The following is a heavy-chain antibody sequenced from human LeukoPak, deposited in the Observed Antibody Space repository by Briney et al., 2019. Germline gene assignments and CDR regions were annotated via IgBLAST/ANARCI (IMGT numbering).Heavy chain of an antibody. CDR1: GYTFSSYG. D-gene: IGHD2-21*01. V-gene: IGHV1-18*01. Sequence: ASVKVSCKASGYTFSSYGISWLRQAPGQGLEWMGWISAYNCDTNYAQKFQGRVTMTADTSTSTLYMEVRSLRSDDTAVYYCARDHGHKSVDYWGQGTLVIVSS. CDR2: ISAYNCDT. CDR3: ARDHGHKSVDY. J-gene: IGHJ4*02.